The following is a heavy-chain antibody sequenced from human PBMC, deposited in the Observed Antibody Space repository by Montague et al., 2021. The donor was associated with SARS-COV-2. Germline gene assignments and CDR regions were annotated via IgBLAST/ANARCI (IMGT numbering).Heavy chain of an antibody. CDR2: INHSGST. D-gene: IGHD4-17*01. CDR3: ARSTVTNSPFGFSNKLRSRYNGRDV. J-gene: IGHJ6*02. CDR1: GGSFSGYY. Sequence: SETLSLTCAVYGGSFSGYYLNWIRQPPGKGLEWIGEINHSGSTNYNPSLKSRVTIAVDTSQNQVSLKLTSVTAADTAVFYCARSTVTNSPFGFSNKLRSRYNGRDVWGQGTTVTVSS. V-gene: IGHV4-34*01.